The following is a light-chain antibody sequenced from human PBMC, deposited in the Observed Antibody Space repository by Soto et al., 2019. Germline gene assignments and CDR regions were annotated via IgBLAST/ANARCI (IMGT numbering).Light chain of an antibody. CDR3: GTWDSSLSAGQV. V-gene: IGLV1-51*01. Sequence: VLTQPPSVSAAPGQKVTISCSGSSSNIGNNYVSWYQQLPGTAPKLLIYDNNKRPSGIPDRFSGSKSGTSATLGITGLQTGDEADYYCGTWDSSLSAGQVFGTGTKVTVL. CDR2: DNN. CDR1: SSNIGNNY. J-gene: IGLJ1*01.